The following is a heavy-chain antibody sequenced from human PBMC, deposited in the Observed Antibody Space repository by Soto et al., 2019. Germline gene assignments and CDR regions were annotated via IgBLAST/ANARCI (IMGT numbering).Heavy chain of an antibody. CDR3: ARAGGSGSYYGWHYYYYGMDV. V-gene: IGHV1-3*01. D-gene: IGHD1-26*01. J-gene: IGHJ6*02. CDR1: GYTFTSYV. CDR2: INAGNGNT. Sequence: GASVKVSCKASGYTFTSYVMHWVRQAPGQRLEWMGWINAGNGNTKYSQKFQGRVTITRDTSASTAYMELSSLRSEDTAVYYCARAGGSGSYYGWHYYYYGMDVWGQGTTVTVSS.